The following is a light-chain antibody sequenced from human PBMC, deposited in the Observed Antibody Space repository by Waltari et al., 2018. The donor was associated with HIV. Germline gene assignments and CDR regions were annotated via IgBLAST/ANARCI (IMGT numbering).Light chain of an antibody. V-gene: IGLV2-23*02. CDR1: SSDVGSYNL. CDR3: CSYAGSSTWV. CDR2: GVS. J-gene: IGLJ3*02. Sequence: QSALTQPASVSGSPGQSITISCTGTSSDVGSYNLVSWYQQHPGKAPKLMIYGVSKRPSGVSNRFSGSNAGNTASLTISGLQAEDEADYYCCSYAGSSTWVFGGGTKLTVL.